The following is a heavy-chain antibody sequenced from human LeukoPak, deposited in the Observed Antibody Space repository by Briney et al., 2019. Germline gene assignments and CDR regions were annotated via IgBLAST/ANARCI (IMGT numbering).Heavy chain of an antibody. V-gene: IGHV1-18*01. CDR2: ISGYNGNT. CDR3: ARDLSRDGCNPRY. CDR1: GYTFTSYG. D-gene: IGHD5-24*01. Sequence: ASVKVSCKPSGYTFTSYGISWVRQAPGQGLEWMGWISGYNGNTNYAQKFQGRVTMTTGTSTSTAYMELRSLTSDDTAVYYCARDLSRDGCNPRYWGQGTLVTVSS. J-gene: IGHJ4*02.